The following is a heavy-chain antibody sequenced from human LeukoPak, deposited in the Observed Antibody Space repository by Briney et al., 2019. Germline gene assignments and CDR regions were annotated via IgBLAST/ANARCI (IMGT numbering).Heavy chain of an antibody. CDR1: GGSISSFY. CDR3: ARDHLPDLRTTGGFHI. V-gene: IGHV4-4*07. D-gene: IGHD1-14*01. Sequence: PSETLSLTCTVSGGSISSFYWSWIRQPAGKGLEWIGRIYSGGDTNYNPSLKSRVTMSVDTSKNRFSLRLSSVTAADTAVYYCARDHLPDLRTTGGFHIWGQGRMVTVTS. J-gene: IGHJ3*02. CDR2: IYSGGDT.